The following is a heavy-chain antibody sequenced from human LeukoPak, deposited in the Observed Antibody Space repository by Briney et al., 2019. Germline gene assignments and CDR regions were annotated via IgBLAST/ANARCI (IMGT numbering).Heavy chain of an antibody. D-gene: IGHD1-1*01. V-gene: IGHV4-39*01. CDR2: IYYSGST. J-gene: IGHJ6*03. CDR1: GGSISSSSYY. CDR3: ARHRRWNGPSYYYYYYYMDV. Sequence: SETLSLTCTVSGGSISSSSYYWGWIRQPPGKGLEWIGSIYYSGSTYYNPSLKSRVTISVDTSKNQFSLKLSSVTAADTAAYYCARHRRWNGPSYYYYYYYMDVWGKGTTVTVSS.